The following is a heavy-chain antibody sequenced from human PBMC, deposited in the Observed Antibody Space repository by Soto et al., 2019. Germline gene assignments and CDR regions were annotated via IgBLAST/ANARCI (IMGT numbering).Heavy chain of an antibody. Sequence: QVQLVQSGAEVKKPGASVKVSCKASGYTFTSYDFNWVRQATGQGREWMGWMNTNSGNTGYVQKFQGRITMTRNTYISTAYMELSSMRSEDPAVYYCTRGAAFYIWGQGKMVTVSS. V-gene: IGHV1-8*01. CDR3: TRGAAFYI. CDR2: MNTNSGNT. J-gene: IGHJ3*02. CDR1: GYTFTSYD.